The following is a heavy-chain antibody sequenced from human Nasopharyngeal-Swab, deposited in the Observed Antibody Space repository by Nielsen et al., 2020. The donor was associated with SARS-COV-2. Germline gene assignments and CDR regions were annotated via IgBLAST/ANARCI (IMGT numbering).Heavy chain of an antibody. Sequence: VRQAPGKGLEWVSSISSSSRYIYYADSVKGRFTISRDNAKNSLYLQMNSLRAEDTAVYYCARDGEPELYYFDYWGQGTLVTVSS. CDR3: ARDGEPELYYFDY. V-gene: IGHV3-21*01. J-gene: IGHJ4*02. CDR2: ISSSSRYI. D-gene: IGHD1-14*01.